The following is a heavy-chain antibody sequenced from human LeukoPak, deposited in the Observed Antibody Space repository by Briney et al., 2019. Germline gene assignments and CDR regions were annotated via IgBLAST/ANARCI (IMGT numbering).Heavy chain of an antibody. CDR3: ARQGYSYADN. V-gene: IGHV4-39*01. J-gene: IGHJ4*02. Sequence: SETLSLTCTVSGGSISSSSYYWGWIRQPPGKGLEWIGSIYYSGSTYYNPPLKSRVTISVDTSKNQFSLKLSSVTAADTAVYYCARQGYSYADNWAQGTLVTVSS. CDR1: GGSISSSSYY. D-gene: IGHD5-18*01. CDR2: IYYSGST.